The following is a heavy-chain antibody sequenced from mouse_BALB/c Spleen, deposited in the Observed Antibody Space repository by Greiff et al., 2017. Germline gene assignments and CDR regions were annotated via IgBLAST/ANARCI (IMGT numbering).Heavy chain of an antibody. Sequence: EVQLMESGGGLVKPGGSLKLSCAASGFTFSSYAMSWVRQSPEKRLEWVAEISSGGSYTYYPDTVTGRFTISRDNAKNTLYLEMSSLRSEDTAMYYCARGGDYRAMDYWGQGTSVTVSS. CDR2: ISSGGSYT. CDR1: GFTFSSYA. CDR3: ARGGDYRAMDY. D-gene: IGHD2-14*01. J-gene: IGHJ4*01. V-gene: IGHV5-9-4*01.